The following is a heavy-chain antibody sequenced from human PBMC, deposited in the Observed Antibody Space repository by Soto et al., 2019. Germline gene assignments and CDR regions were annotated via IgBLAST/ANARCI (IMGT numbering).Heavy chain of an antibody. D-gene: IGHD6-13*01. CDR3: AKGLLNGRWYAAD. Sequence: GGSQRLSYETSGFSFSGCVVTWVRQAPGKGLEWVSVITKSGDTDYADSVKGRFTISRDNSRNAVYLQMNSLRAEDTAVYYCAKGLLNGRWYAADWGQGTLVTVSS. CDR2: ITKSGDT. CDR1: GFSFSGCV. V-gene: IGHV3-23*01. J-gene: IGHJ4*02.